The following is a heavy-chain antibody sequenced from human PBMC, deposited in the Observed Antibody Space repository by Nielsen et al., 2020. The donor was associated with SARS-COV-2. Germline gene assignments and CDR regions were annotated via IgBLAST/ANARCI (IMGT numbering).Heavy chain of an antibody. Sequence: GSLRLSCAVSGFTVSDNYIRWVHQATGKGLEGVSAVYSAGRTYNADSVKGRFTIYRDSSKHTHYLQMTGLRAEDTAGYYCARETGYCDGTSCYSPDYYMDVWGKGTTVTVSS. D-gene: IGHD2-2*01. J-gene: IGHJ6*03. CDR2: VYSAGRT. CDR3: ARETGYCDGTSCYSPDYYMDV. CDR1: GFTVSDNY. V-gene: IGHV3-66*01.